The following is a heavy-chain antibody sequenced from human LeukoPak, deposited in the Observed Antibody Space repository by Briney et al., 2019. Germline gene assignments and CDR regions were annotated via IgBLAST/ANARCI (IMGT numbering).Heavy chain of an antibody. Sequence: ASVKVSCKASGYTFTSYGISWVRHAPGQGLEWMGWISAYNVNTNYAQKLQGRVTMTTDTSTSTAYMELRSLRSDDTAVYYCARDHTMVRGVNHGMDVWGKGTTVTVSS. J-gene: IGHJ6*04. V-gene: IGHV1-18*04. CDR1: GYTFTSYG. D-gene: IGHD3-10*01. CDR2: ISAYNVNT. CDR3: ARDHTMVRGVNHGMDV.